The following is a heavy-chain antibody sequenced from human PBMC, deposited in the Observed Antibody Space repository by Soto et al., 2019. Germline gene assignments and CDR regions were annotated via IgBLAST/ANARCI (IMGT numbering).Heavy chain of an antibody. CDR1: GYNLREYG. CDR3: GREGQQLAQEQYFQFNGVDV. J-gene: IGHJ6*02. Sequence: QVPLVQSGVEVKKPGASVKVSCTAHGYNLREYGVSWLRQVPGQGFEWMGWISGDNVNRRSSQRFQARLTMTTDTYTNTAAMELRSLRSDDTAVYFCGREGQQLAQEQYFQFNGVDVWGQGTSVTVSS. D-gene: IGHD6-13*01. V-gene: IGHV1-18*01. CDR2: ISGDNVNR.